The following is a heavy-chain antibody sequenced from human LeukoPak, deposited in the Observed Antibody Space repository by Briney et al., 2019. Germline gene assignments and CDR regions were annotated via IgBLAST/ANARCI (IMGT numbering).Heavy chain of an antibody. CDR1: GFTFSSYT. CDR3: ARHVVAVGFDY. D-gene: IGHD3-22*01. J-gene: IGHJ4*02. CDR2: ITSSSSYI. V-gene: IGHV3-21*01. Sequence: GGSLRLSCAASGFTFSSYTMNWVRQDPGKGLEWVSSITSSSSYIYYADSVMGRFTISRDNANNSLYLQMNSLRAEDTAVYYCARHVVAVGFDYWGQGTLVTVSS.